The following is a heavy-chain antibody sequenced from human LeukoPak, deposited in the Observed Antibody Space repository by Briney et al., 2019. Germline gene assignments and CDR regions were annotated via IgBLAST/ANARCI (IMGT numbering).Heavy chain of an antibody. CDR2: IYSGGNT. Sequence: GGSLRLSCAASGFTVSSSYMTWVRQAPGKGLEWVSVIYSGGNTYYADSVKGRFTFSRDNSRNTIYLQMNNLRAEDTAIHYCVRRANTHWGLVSWGEGTLVTVSS. CDR1: GFTVSSSY. J-gene: IGHJ5*02. D-gene: IGHD7-27*01. CDR3: VRRANTHWGLVS. V-gene: IGHV3-53*01.